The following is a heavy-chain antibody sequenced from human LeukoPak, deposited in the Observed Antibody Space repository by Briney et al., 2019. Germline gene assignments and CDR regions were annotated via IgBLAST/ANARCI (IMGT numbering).Heavy chain of an antibody. CDR2: ISYDGSNK. D-gene: IGHD3-10*01. Sequence: GRSLRLSCAASGFTFSSYGMHWVRQAPGTGLEWVAVISYDGSNKYYADSVKGRFTISRDNSKNTLYLQMNSLRAEDTAVYYCARDYYGSGRYPYYFDYWGQGTLVTVSS. V-gene: IGHV3-30*03. CDR3: ARDYYGSGRYPYYFDY. J-gene: IGHJ4*02. CDR1: GFTFSSYG.